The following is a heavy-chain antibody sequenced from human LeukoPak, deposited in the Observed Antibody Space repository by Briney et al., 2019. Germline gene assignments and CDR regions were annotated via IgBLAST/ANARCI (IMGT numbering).Heavy chain of an antibody. CDR2: MIPIFGTA. J-gene: IGHJ4*02. CDR3: ARARGGYSYGEFDY. V-gene: IGHV1-69*05. Sequence: ASVKVSCKASGGTFSSYAISWVRQAPGQGLEWMGRMIPIFGTANYAQKFQGRVTITTDESTSTAYMELSSLRSEDTAVYYCARARGGYSYGEFDYWGQGTLVTVSS. CDR1: GGTFSSYA. D-gene: IGHD5-18*01.